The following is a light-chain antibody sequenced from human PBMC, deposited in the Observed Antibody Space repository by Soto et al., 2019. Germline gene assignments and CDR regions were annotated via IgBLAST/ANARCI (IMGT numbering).Light chain of an antibody. V-gene: IGLV2-8*01. CDR2: EVS. CDR1: SNDVGDYNY. CDR3: SPYAGSSTLYG. J-gene: IGLJ1*01. Sequence: QSALTQPPSASGSPGQSVTISCTGTSNDVGDYNYVSWYQQHPGKAPKLMIYEVSKRPSGIPGRFSGSKSGNTASLTVSGLQAEDEADYYCSPYAGSSTLYGFGTGTKLTVL.